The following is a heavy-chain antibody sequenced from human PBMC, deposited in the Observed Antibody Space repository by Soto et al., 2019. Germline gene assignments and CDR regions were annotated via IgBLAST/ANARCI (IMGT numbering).Heavy chain of an antibody. CDR3: ARDNMVRGVADYYYYGMDV. J-gene: IGHJ6*02. CDR1: GGTFSSYA. CDR2: IIPIFGTA. D-gene: IGHD3-10*01. V-gene: IGHV1-69*13. Sequence: SVKVSCKASGGTFSSYAISWVRQAPGQGLEWMGGIIPIFGTANYAQKFQGRVTITADESTSTAYMELSSLRSEDTAVYYCARDNMVRGVADYYYYGMDVWGQGTTVTVSS.